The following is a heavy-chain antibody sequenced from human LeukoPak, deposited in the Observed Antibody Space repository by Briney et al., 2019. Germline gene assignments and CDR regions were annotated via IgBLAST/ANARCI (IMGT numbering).Heavy chain of an antibody. Sequence: SRGSLRLSCAASGLTFSSYAMSRVRQAPGKGLEWVSAISGSGGSTYCADSVKGRFTISRDNSKNTLYLQMNSLSAEDTAVYYCAKDEAPLRYFDWLFLDYWGQGTLVTVSS. D-gene: IGHD3-9*01. CDR2: ISGSGGST. V-gene: IGHV3-23*01. CDR3: AKDEAPLRYFDWLFLDY. CDR1: GLTFSSYA. J-gene: IGHJ4*02.